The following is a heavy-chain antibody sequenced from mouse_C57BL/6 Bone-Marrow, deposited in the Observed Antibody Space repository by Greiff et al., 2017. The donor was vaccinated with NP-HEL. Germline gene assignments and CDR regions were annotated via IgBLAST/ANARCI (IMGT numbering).Heavy chain of an antibody. D-gene: IGHD1-2*01. V-gene: IGHV1-22*01. CDR2: INPNNGGT. CDR3: AEGGGSYYFDY. J-gene: IGHJ2*01. Sequence: EVQLQQSGPELVKPGASVKMSCKASGYTFTDYNMHWVKQSHGKSLEWIGDINPNNGGTSYNQKFKGKATLTVNTSSSTAYMELRSLTSEDSAVYYCAEGGGSYYFDYWGQGTTLTVSS. CDR1: GYTFTDYN.